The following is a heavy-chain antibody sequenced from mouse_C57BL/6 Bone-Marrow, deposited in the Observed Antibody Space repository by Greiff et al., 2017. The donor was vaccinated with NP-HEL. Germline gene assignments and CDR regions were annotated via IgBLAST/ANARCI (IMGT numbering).Heavy chain of an antibody. J-gene: IGHJ4*01. CDR1: GEKGTSDW. D-gene: IGHD2-1*01. V-gene: IGHV1-55*01. CDR3: AGNFYAMDY. Sequence: QVQLQQPGAELVKPGGEGKREGKADGEKGTSDWRSGGKKRQGKGREWIGEIYPGRGRTNYNEKFKSKATLTVDTSSSTAYMQLSSLTSEDSAVYYSAGNFYAMDYWGQGTSVTVSS. CDR2: IYPGRGRT.